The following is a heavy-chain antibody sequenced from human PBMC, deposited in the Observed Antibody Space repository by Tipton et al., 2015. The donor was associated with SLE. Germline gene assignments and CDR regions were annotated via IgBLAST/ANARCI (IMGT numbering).Heavy chain of an antibody. V-gene: IGHV4-34*01. Sequence: LRLSCAVYGESFSGYYWSWIRQPPGKGLEWIGDVNHSGSTNYNPSLKNRVTISVDTSRNQFSLKMTAVTAADTALYYCAGSPFLHHFDYWAQGTLVTVSS. CDR1: GESFSGYY. CDR3: AGSPFLHHFDY. CDR2: VNHSGST. D-gene: IGHD2/OR15-2a*01. J-gene: IGHJ4*02.